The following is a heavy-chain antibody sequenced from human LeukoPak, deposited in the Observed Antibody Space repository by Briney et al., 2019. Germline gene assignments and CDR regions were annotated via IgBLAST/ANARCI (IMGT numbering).Heavy chain of an antibody. D-gene: IGHD3-10*01. CDR3: AKEEWFGELLAY. CDR1: GFTVSSNY. CDR2: IRYDGSNK. Sequence: PGGSLRLSCAASGFTVSSNYMSWVRQAPGKGLEWVAFIRYDGSNKYYADSVKGRFTISRDNSKNTLYLQMNSLRAEDTAVYYCAKEEWFGELLAYWGQGTLVTVSS. V-gene: IGHV3-30*02. J-gene: IGHJ4*02.